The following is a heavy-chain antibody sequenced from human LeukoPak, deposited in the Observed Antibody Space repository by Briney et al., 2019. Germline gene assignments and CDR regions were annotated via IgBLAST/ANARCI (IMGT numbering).Heavy chain of an antibody. J-gene: IGHJ5*02. CDR2: INHSGST. CDR1: GGSFSGYY. D-gene: IGHD2-2*01. V-gene: IGHV4-34*01. CDR3: AVYCSSTSCYEEYWFDP. Sequence: SETLSLTCAVYGGSFSGYYWSWIRQPPGKGLEWIGEINHSGSTNYNPSLKSRDTISVDTSKNQFSLKLSSVTAADTAVYYCAVYCSSTSCYEEYWFDPWGQGTLVTVSS.